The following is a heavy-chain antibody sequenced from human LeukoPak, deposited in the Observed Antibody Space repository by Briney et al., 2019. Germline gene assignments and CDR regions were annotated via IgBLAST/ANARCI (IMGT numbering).Heavy chain of an antibody. CDR2: INPNRGGT. J-gene: IGHJ5*02. CDR3: ARDSSGAYWFDP. Sequence: ASVKVSCKASGYTFTGYYMHWVRQAPGQGLEWMGWINPNRGGTNYAQKFQGRVTMTRDTSISTAYMELSRLRSDDTAVYYCARDSSGAYWFDPWGQGTLVTVSS. D-gene: IGHD1-26*01. V-gene: IGHV1-2*02. CDR1: GYTFTGYY.